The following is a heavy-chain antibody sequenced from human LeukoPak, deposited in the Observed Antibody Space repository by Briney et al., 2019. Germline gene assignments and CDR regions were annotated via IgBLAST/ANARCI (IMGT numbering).Heavy chain of an antibody. J-gene: IGHJ5*02. V-gene: IGHV4-39*07. CDR2: IYYSGST. CDR3: ARDRRGWELLWGLDP. Sequence: SETLSLTCTVSGGSISSSSYYWGWIRQPPGKGLEWIGSIYYSGSTNYNPSLKSRVTMSVDTSKNQFSLKLSSVTAADTAVYYCARDRRGWELLWGLDPWGQGTLVTVSS. CDR1: GGSISSSSYY. D-gene: IGHD1-26*01.